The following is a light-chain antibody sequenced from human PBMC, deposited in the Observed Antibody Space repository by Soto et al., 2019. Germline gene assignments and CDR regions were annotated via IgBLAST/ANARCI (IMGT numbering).Light chain of an antibody. CDR2: EVT. J-gene: IGLJ2*01. CDR1: SSDIGAYDY. Sequence: QSALTQPASVSGSPGQSITISCTGTSSDIGAYDYVSWFQQYPGKAPNLLIYEVTFRPSGVSSRFSGSKSGNTASLTISGLQTEDEADYYCGSYASATLIFGGGTKVTVL. V-gene: IGLV2-14*01. CDR3: GSYASATLI.